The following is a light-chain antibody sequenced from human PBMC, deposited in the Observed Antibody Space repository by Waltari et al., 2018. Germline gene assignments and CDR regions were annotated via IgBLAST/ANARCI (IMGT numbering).Light chain of an antibody. CDR1: NIESKS. CDR2: YDS. V-gene: IGLV3-21*01. J-gene: IGLJ1*01. Sequence: SYVLTQPPSVSVAPGETARLTCGGNNIESKSVHWYRQRPGQAPVLVISYDSDRPSGIPDRLSGSNSGNTATLTISRVEAVDEADYYCQVWDANTDPGVFGTGTEVTVL. CDR3: QVWDANTDPGV.